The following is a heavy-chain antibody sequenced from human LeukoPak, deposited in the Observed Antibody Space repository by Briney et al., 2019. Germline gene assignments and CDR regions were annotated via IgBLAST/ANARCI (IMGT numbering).Heavy chain of an antibody. CDR3: ARDLDY. Sequence: PGGSLRLSCAASGFTFSSYAMHWVRQAPGKGLEWVAVISYDGSNKYYADPVKGRFTISRDNSKNTLYLQMNSLRAEDTAVYYCARDLDYWGQGTLVTVSS. J-gene: IGHJ4*02. V-gene: IGHV3-30*04. CDR1: GFTFSSYA. CDR2: ISYDGSNK.